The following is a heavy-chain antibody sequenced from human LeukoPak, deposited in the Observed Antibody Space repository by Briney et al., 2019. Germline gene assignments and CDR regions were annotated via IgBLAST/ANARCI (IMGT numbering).Heavy chain of an antibody. Sequence: GGSLRLSCAASGLTFSSYGMHWVRQAPGKGLEWVAIISYDGSNKYYADSVQGRFTISRDNSKNTLYLQMNSLRAEDTAVYYCARDLGGGSGCYDLWGRGTLVTVSS. CDR3: ARDLGGGSGCYDL. CDR1: GLTFSSYG. J-gene: IGHJ2*01. D-gene: IGHD6-19*01. CDR2: ISYDGSNK. V-gene: IGHV3-30*03.